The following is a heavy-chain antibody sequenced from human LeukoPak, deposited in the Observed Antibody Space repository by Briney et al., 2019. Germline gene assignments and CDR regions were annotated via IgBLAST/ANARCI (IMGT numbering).Heavy chain of an antibody. V-gene: IGHV3-21*01. CDR3: AREGTYYYDSSGYDAFDI. Sequence: KSGGSLGLSCAASGFTFSSYSMNWVRQAPGKGLEWVSSISSSSSYIYYADSVKGRFTISRDNAKNSLYLQMNSLRAEDTAVYYCAREGTYYYDSSGYDAFDIWGQGTMVTVSS. D-gene: IGHD3-22*01. CDR1: GFTFSSYS. CDR2: ISSSSSYI. J-gene: IGHJ3*02.